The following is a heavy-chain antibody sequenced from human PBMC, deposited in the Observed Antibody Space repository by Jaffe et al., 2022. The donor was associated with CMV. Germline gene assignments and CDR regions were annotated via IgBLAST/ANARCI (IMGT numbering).Heavy chain of an antibody. D-gene: IGHD1-1*01. Sequence: EVQLVESGGGLVQPGGSLRLACAASGFTFSSYWMSWVRQAPGKGLEWMANIKQDGSEKYYVDSVKGRFTISRDNTKNSLYLQMNSLRAEDTAVYYCARVLVQGWYCGMDVWGQGTTVTVSS. CDR2: IKQDGSEK. CDR3: ARVLVQGWYCGMDV. V-gene: IGHV3-7*01. J-gene: IGHJ6*02. CDR1: GFTFSSYW.